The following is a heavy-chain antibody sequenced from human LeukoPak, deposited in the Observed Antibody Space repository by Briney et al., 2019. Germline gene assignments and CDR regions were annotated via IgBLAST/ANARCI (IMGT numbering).Heavy chain of an antibody. CDR1: GFTFSSYG. CDR3: AKDRIILPAATSFDS. J-gene: IGHJ4*02. V-gene: IGHV3-30*02. Sequence: GGSLRLSCAASGFTFSSYGMHWVRQAPGKGLEWVAFIRYDGSNKNYANSVKGRFTISRDDSKNTPYLHMNSLRPEDTAVYYCAKDRIILPAATSFDSWGQGTLVTVSS. CDR2: IRYDGSNK. D-gene: IGHD2-2*01.